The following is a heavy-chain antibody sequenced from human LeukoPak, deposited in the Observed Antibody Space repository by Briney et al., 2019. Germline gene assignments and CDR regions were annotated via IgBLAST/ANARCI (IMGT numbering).Heavy chain of an antibody. CDR1: GFTFSSYS. D-gene: IGHD6-19*01. Sequence: GGSLRLSCAASGFTFSSYSMNWVRQAPGKGLEWVSSISSSSSYIYYADSVKGRFTISRDNAKNSLYLQMNSLRAEDTAVYYCARDRKQWLVASLDWYFDLWDRGTLVTVSS. J-gene: IGHJ2*01. V-gene: IGHV3-21*01. CDR3: ARDRKQWLVASLDWYFDL. CDR2: ISSSSSYI.